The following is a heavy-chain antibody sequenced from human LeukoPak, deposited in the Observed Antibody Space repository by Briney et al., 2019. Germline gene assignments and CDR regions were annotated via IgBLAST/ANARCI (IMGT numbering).Heavy chain of an antibody. CDR1: GGTFSSYA. CDR3: AREDSSSWYSTDAFDI. D-gene: IGHD6-13*01. CDR2: IIPIFGTA. Sequence: GSSVKVSCKASGGTFSSYAISWVRQAPGQGLEWMGGIIPIFGTANYAQKFQGRVTMTTDTSTSTAYMELRSLRSDDTAVYYCAREDSSSWYSTDAFDIWGQGTMVTVSS. V-gene: IGHV1-69*05. J-gene: IGHJ3*02.